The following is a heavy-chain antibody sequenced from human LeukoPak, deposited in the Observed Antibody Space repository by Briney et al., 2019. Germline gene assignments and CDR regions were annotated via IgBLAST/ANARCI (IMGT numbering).Heavy chain of an antibody. CDR2: ISGSGGST. V-gene: IGHV3-23*01. CDR3: AGTSYYYYYYMDV. Sequence: GGSLRLSCAASGFTFSSYAMSWVRQAPGKGLEWVSAISGSGGSTYYADSVKGRFTISRDNSKNTLYLQMNSLRAEDTAVYYCAGTSYYYYYYMDVWGKGTTVTASS. J-gene: IGHJ6*03. CDR1: GFTFSSYA. D-gene: IGHD1-7*01.